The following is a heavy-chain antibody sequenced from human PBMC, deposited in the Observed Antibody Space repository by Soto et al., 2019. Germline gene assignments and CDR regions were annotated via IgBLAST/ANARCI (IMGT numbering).Heavy chain of an antibody. CDR2: VSGSSGSK. V-gene: IGHV3-23*01. J-gene: IGHJ4*02. Sequence: EVQLLESGGGLVQPGGSLRLSCAASGLTFSSYAMSWVRQAPGKGLEWVSSVSGSSGSKSYADSVKGRFTISRDNSKSTAYLQMNSLRAEDTAVYFCAKDLCSGTTCYCLENWGQGTLVTVSS. CDR1: GLTFSSYA. D-gene: IGHD1-7*01. CDR3: AKDLCSGTTCYCLEN.